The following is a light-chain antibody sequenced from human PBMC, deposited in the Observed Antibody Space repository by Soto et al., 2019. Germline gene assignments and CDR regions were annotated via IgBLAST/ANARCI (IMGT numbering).Light chain of an antibody. V-gene: IGKV3-20*01. CDR1: QSVNSN. CDR2: GAS. CDR3: QQYGSSLT. J-gene: IGKJ4*01. Sequence: EIVMTQSPSTLSVSPWERASLSCRASQSVNSNLAWYQQKPGQAPRLLIYGASGRATGIPARFSGSGSETDFTLTISRLEPEDFAVYYCQQYGSSLTFGGGTKVDIK.